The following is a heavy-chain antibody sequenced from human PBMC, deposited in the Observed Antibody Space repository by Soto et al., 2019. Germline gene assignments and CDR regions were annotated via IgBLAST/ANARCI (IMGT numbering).Heavy chain of an antibody. CDR1: GFTFSNYA. D-gene: IGHD2-2*01. V-gene: IGHV3-30-3*01. Sequence: QVQLVESGGGVVQPGRSLRRSCAASGFTFSNYAMNWVRQAPGKGLEWVALISYDGSNKYYADSVKGRFTISRDSSKNTLYLQMNSLRAADTAVYYCGRCTSTSCHLGSDYWGQGTLVTVSS. CDR3: GRCTSTSCHLGSDY. CDR2: ISYDGSNK. J-gene: IGHJ4*02.